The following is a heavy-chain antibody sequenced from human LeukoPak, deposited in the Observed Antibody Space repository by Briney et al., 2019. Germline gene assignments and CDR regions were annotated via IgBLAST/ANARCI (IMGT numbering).Heavy chain of an antibody. J-gene: IGHJ6*03. CDR2: ISGSGDST. CDR3: AKMGGDYNFYYYYYMDV. Sequence: GGSLRLSCAASGFTFSSYAMTWVRQAPGKGLEWVSLISGSGDSTYFADSVGGRFTISRDNSKNTLYLQLKSLRAEDTAVYYCAKMGGDYNFYYYYYMDVWGKGTTVTVSS. V-gene: IGHV3-23*01. D-gene: IGHD4-17*01. CDR1: GFTFSSYA.